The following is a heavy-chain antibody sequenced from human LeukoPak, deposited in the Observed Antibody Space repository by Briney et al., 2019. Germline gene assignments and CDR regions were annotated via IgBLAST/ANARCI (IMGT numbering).Heavy chain of an antibody. CDR2: IYHSGST. J-gene: IGHJ4*02. Sequence: PSQTLSLTCTVSGGSISSGGYYWSWIRQPPGKGLEWIGYIYHSGSTYYNPSLKSRVTISVDRSKNQFSLKLSSVTAADTAVYYCARVHSGSSYFDYWGQGTLVTVSS. D-gene: IGHD1-26*01. CDR1: GGSISSGGYY. CDR3: ARVHSGSSYFDY. V-gene: IGHV4-30-2*01.